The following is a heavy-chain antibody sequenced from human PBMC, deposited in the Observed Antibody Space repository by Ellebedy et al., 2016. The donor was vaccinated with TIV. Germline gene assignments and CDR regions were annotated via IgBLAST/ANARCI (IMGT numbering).Heavy chain of an antibody. Sequence: GESLKISCAASGFTFSSYGMHWVRQAPGKGLEWVAVISYDGSNKYYADSVKGRFTISRDNSKNTLYLQMNSLRAEDTAVYYCARPMTTVTPRGYFDSWGQGTLVTVSS. V-gene: IGHV3-30*03. CDR2: ISYDGSNK. J-gene: IGHJ4*02. CDR3: ARPMTTVTPRGYFDS. D-gene: IGHD4-17*01. CDR1: GFTFSSYG.